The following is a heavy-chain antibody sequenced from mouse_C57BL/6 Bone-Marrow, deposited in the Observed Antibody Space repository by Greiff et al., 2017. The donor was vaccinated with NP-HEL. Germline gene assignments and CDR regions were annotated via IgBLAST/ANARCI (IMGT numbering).Heavy chain of an antibody. CDR2: ICNGGGST. CDR3: ARHGSSYEYFDV. V-gene: IGHV5-12*01. J-gene: IGHJ1*03. Sequence: DVMLVESGGGLVQPGGSLKLSCAASGFTFSDYYMYWVRQTPEKRLEWVAYICNGGGSTYYPDTVKGRFTISRDNAKNTLYLQMSRLKSEDTAMYYWARHGSSYEYFDVWGTGTTVTVSS. D-gene: IGHD1-1*01. CDR1: GFTFSDYY.